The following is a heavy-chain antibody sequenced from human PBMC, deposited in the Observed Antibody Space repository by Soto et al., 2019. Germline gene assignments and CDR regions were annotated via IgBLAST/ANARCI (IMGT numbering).Heavy chain of an antibody. CDR2: IYYSGST. D-gene: IGHD3-9*01. J-gene: IGHJ4*02. CDR3: ARQCHFDWTPFYFDY. V-gene: IGHV4-39*01. Sequence: KASETLSLTCTVSGGSISSSSYYWGWIRQPPGKGLEWIGSIYYSGSTYYNPSLKSRVTISVDTSKNQFSLELSSVTAADTAVYYCARQCHFDWTPFYFDYWGQGTLATVSS. CDR1: GGSISSSSYY.